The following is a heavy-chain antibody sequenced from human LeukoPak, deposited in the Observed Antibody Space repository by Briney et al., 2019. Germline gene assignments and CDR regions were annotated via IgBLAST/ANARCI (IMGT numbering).Heavy chain of an antibody. Sequence: GGSLRLSCAASGFTFSSYGMHWVRQAPGKGLEWVSSISSSSSYIYYADSVKGRFTISRDNAKNSLYLQMNSLRAEDTAVYYCATSPLGWYFDYWGQGTLVTVSS. CDR3: ATSPLGWYFDY. CDR1: GFTFSSYG. J-gene: IGHJ4*02. CDR2: ISSSSSYI. D-gene: IGHD4-23*01. V-gene: IGHV3-21*01.